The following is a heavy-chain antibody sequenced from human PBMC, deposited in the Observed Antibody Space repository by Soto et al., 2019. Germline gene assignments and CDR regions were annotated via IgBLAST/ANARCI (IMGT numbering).Heavy chain of an antibody. CDR1: GFSLSNARMG. CDR3: ARYCSGGSCYVLRAFDI. Sequence: QVTLKESGPVLVNPTEPLTLTCTVSGFSLSNARMGVSWIRQPPGKALEWLAHIFSNDEKSYSTSLKSRLTISKDTSKSQVVLTMTNMDPVDTATYYCARYCSGGSCYVLRAFDIWGQGTMVTVSS. J-gene: IGHJ3*02. D-gene: IGHD2-15*01. V-gene: IGHV2-26*01. CDR2: IFSNDEK.